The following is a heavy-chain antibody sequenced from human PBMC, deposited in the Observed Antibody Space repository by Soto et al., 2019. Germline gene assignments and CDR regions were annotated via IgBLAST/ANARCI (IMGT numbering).Heavy chain of an antibody. CDR1: GYTLTDYY. CDR2: INPDSGGT. J-gene: IGHJ4*02. CDR3: ARDGCSGGSCYSDY. Sequence: EASVKVSCKASGYTLTDYYIHWVRRAPGQGFEWMGWINPDSGGTKYAQKFQGRVTMTRDTSISTAYMEVSRLTSDDTATYYCARDGCSGGSCYSDYWGQGTLVTVSS. D-gene: IGHD2-15*01. V-gene: IGHV1-2*02.